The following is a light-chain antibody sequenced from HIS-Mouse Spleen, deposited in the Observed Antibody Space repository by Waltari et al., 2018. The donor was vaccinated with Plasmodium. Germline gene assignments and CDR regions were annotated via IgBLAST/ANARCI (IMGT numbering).Light chain of an antibody. CDR1: QSISSW. CDR3: QQYNSYSYT. V-gene: IGKV1-5*03. J-gene: IGKJ2*01. Sequence: DIQMTQSPSTLSASVGDRVTITCRASQSISSWLAWYQQKPGKAHKLLIYKASSLESGVPSRFSGSGSGTEFTLTISSRQPDDFATYYCQQYNSYSYTFGQGTKLEIK. CDR2: KAS.